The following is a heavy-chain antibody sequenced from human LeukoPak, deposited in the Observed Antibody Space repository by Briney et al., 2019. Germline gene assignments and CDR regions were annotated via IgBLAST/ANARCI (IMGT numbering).Heavy chain of an antibody. CDR2: ISPSGGSI. CDR3: ARVHSSGWGGGYFDY. J-gene: IGHJ4*02. D-gene: IGHD6-19*01. V-gene: IGHV3-23*01. CDR1: GFTFNSYP. Sequence: GGSLRLSCAASGFTFNSYPMSWVRQAPGKGLEWVSAISPSGGSIYFSDSVRGRFTISRDNSKNTVYLQMNSLRAEDTAVYYCARVHSSGWGGGYFDYWGQGTLVTVSS.